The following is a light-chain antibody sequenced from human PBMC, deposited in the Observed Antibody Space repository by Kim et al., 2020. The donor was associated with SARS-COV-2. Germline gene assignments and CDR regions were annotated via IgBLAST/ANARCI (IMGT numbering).Light chain of an antibody. V-gene: IGKV1-5*03. Sequence: ASVGDRVTITSRASQSISSLLAWYQQKPGKAPNLLIYKASTLESGVPSRFSGSGSGTEFTFTISSLQPDDFATYYCQQYNSSPWTFGQGTKVDIK. J-gene: IGKJ1*01. CDR2: KAS. CDR1: QSISSL. CDR3: QQYNSSPWT.